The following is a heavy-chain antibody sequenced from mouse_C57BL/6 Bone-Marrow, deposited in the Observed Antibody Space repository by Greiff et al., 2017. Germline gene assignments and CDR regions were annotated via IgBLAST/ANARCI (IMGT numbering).Heavy chain of an antibody. J-gene: IGHJ2*01. CDR3: ARSRAYNSNYFDY. V-gene: IGHV1-76*01. CDR1: GYTFTDYY. D-gene: IGHD2-5*01. CDR2: IYPGSGNT. Sequence: VKLVESGAELVRPGASVKLSCKASGYTFTDYYINWVKQRPGQGLEWIARIYPGSGNTYYNEKFKGKATLTAEKSSSTAYMQLSSLTSEDSAVYFCARSRAYNSNYFDYWGQGTTLTVSS.